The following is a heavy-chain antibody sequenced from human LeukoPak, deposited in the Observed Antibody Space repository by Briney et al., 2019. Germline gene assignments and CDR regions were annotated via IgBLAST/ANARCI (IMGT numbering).Heavy chain of an antibody. D-gene: IGHD6-19*01. V-gene: IGHV4-59*01. CDR1: RGSIMGYF. CDR2: IRFSGTT. J-gene: IGHJ4*02. CDR3: ARGNGWHDY. Sequence: SETLSLTCTVSRGSIMGYFWTWVRQPPGKGLECIGNIRFSGTTSYNPSLESRVTISVDSSKSQIFLNLSPVTTADTAVYYCARGNGWHDYWGQGTLVTVSS.